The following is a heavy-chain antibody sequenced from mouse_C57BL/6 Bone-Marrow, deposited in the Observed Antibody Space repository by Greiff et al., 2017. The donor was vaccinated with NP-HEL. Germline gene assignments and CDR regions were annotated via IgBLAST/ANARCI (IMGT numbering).Heavy chain of an antibody. Sequence: LVESGPELVKPGASVKISCKASGYAFSSSWMNWVKQRPGKGLEWIGRIYPGDGDTNYNGKFKGQATLTADKSSSTAYMQLSSLTSEDSAVYVCARGPLIYYYGSSSYAMDYWGQGTSVTVSS. D-gene: IGHD1-1*01. CDR1: GYAFSSSW. J-gene: IGHJ4*01. V-gene: IGHV1-82*01. CDR3: ARGPLIYYYGSSSYAMDY. CDR2: IYPGDGDT.